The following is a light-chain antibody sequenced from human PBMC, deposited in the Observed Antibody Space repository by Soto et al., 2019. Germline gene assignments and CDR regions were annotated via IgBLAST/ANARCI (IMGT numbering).Light chain of an antibody. CDR1: QSVSSN. J-gene: IGKJ5*01. Sequence: EIGTTQSPGTLSVSPGARAPLSCRASQSVSSNVAWYQQKPGQAPRLLIYGASTRATGIPARFSGSGSGTEFTLTVSSLQSEDFAVYYCQQYNSWPPITFGQGTRLEIK. V-gene: IGKV3-15*01. CDR3: QQYNSWPPIT. CDR2: GAS.